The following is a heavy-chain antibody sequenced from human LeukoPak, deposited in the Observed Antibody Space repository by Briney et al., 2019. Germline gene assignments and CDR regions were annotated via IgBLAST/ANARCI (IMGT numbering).Heavy chain of an antibody. D-gene: IGHD3-22*01. CDR2: ISYDGSNK. CDR1: GFTFSSYA. V-gene: IGHV3-30-3*02. CDR3: AKLINYYYDSSGYSFDY. J-gene: IGHJ4*02. Sequence: GGSLRLSCAASGFTFSSYAMHWVRQAPGKGLEWVAVISYDGSNKYYADSVKGRFTISRDNSKNTLYLQMNSLRAEVTAVYYCAKLINYYYDSSGYSFDYWGQGTLVTVSS.